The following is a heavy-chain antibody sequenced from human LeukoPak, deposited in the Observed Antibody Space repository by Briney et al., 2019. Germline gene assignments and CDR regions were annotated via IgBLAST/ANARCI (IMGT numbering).Heavy chain of an antibody. V-gene: IGHV1-24*01. CDR3: ATGVRPVGDHVEPFDY. Sequence: GASVKVSCKASGYTFTGYYMHWVRQAPGQGLEWMGGFDPEDGETIYAQKFQGRVTMTEGTSTDTAYMELSSLRSEDTAVYYCATGVRPVGDHVEPFDYWGQGTLVTVSS. D-gene: IGHD3-10*01. J-gene: IGHJ4*02. CDR2: FDPEDGET. CDR1: GYTFTGYY.